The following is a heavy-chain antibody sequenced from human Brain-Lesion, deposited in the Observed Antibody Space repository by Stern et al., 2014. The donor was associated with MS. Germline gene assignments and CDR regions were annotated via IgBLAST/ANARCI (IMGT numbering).Heavy chain of an antibody. Sequence: QLQLQESGPGLVKPSQTLSLSCTVSGGSISSGGYYWSWIRQPAGKGLEWIGRIFNSGSTSYNPSLKSRVTNTIDTSKNQFSLRLNSMTAADTAVYYCARGRVVPGFQYYATDVWGQGTTVIVSS. CDR3: ARGRVVPGFQYYATDV. V-gene: IGHV4-61*02. CDR1: GGSISSGGYY. CDR2: IFNSGST. D-gene: IGHD2-2*01. J-gene: IGHJ6*02.